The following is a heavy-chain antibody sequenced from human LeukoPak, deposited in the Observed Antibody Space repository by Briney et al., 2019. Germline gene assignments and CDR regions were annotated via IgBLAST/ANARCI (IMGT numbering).Heavy chain of an antibody. CDR3: VRLDCVKPNCHFPH. V-gene: IGHV1-8*01. Sequence: ASVKVSCRTSGYTFTAHDIIWVRQAPGGGLEWMGWMNPHSGNADYAQNFQGRVTMTRDASTSTAFLELSALTSGDTAIYFCVRLDCVKPNCHFPHWGKGTLVTVSS. J-gene: IGHJ1*01. CDR2: MNPHSGNA. D-gene: IGHD2-21*01. CDR1: GYTFTAHD.